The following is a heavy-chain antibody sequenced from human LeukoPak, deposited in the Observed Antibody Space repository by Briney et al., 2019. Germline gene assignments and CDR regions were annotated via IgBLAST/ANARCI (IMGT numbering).Heavy chain of an antibody. D-gene: IGHD2-2*01. CDR1: GFTFSSYE. J-gene: IGHJ6*01. CDR2: ISSSGSTI. V-gene: IGHV3-48*03. CDR3: ARRGVVVPAAKIGWGHNYYYYGMDV. Sequence: GGSLRLSCVASGFTFSSYEMSWVRQAPGKGLEWVSYISSSGSTIYYADSVKGRYTISRDNAKNSLYLQMNSLRAEDTAVYYCARRGVVVPAAKIGWGHNYYYYGMDVWGQGATVTVSS.